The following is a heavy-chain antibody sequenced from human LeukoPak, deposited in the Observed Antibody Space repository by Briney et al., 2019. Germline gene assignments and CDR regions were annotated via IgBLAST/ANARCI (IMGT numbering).Heavy chain of an antibody. J-gene: IGHJ3*02. CDR3: ASRRSGWPNDAFDI. Sequence: GGSLRLSCAGSGFIFGGYTMNWVRQAPGKGLEWLSYISPSGENKLYADSVRGRFSISRDNAKNLAYLQMDSLRAEDTAVYYCASRRSGWPNDAFDIWGQGTMVTVTS. CDR1: GFIFGGYT. CDR2: ISPSGENK. D-gene: IGHD6-19*01. V-gene: IGHV3-48*01.